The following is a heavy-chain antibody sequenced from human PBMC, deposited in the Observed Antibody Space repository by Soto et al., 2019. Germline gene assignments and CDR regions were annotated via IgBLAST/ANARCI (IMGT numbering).Heavy chain of an antibody. Sequence: EVQLLESGGGLVQPGGSLRLSCAASGFTFSSYAMSWVRQAAGKGLEGVSAISGSGGTTYYADSVKGRFTFSRDNSKNTLYLQMNSLRAEDTAVYYCAKTANGWFSAFDIWGQGTMVTVSS. CDR1: GFTFSSYA. CDR3: AKTANGWFSAFDI. V-gene: IGHV3-23*01. J-gene: IGHJ3*02. D-gene: IGHD6-19*01. CDR2: ISGSGGTT.